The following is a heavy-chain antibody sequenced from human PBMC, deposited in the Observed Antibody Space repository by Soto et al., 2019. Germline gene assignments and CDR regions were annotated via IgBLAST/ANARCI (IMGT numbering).Heavy chain of an antibody. CDR2: ISGSGGTT. V-gene: IGHV3-23*01. CDR3: ARDRDSSTWYIYPIDY. J-gene: IGHJ4*02. D-gene: IGHD6-13*01. CDR1: GFTFSSYA. Sequence: GGSLRLSCAASGFTFSSYAMSWVRQAPGKGLEWVLGISGSGGTTFYADSVKGRFTISRDNSKNTLFLQMNSLRADDTAVYYCARDRDSSTWYIYPIDYWGQGTLVTVSS.